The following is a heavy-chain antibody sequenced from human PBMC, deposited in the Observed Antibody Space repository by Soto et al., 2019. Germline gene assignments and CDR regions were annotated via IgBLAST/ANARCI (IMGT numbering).Heavy chain of an antibody. D-gene: IGHD3-3*01. CDR3: ARTRGDYDFWSGSYYYYYMVV. CDR1: GFTFSDYY. CDR2: ISSSGSTI. J-gene: IGHJ6*03. V-gene: IGHV3-11*01. Sequence: QVQLVESGGGLVKPGGSLRLSCAASGFTFSDYYMSWIRQAPGKGLEWVSYISSSGSTIYYADSVKGRFTISRDNAKNSLYLQMNSRRAEDTAVYYCARTRGDYDFWSGSYYYYYMVVWGKGTTVTVSS.